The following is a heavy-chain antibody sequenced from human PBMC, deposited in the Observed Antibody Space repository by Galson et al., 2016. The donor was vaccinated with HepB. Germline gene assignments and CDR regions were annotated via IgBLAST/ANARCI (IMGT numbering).Heavy chain of an antibody. Sequence: SLRLSCAASGFIFKDYAMHWVRQAPGKGLEWVSSISWNSGSIGYADSVKGRFTISRDNAKNSLYLQMNSLRAEDTAFYYCAQDKASMSVGATNFQHWGQGTLGTGSS. J-gene: IGHJ1*01. CDR2: ISWNSGSI. D-gene: IGHD1-26*01. CDR1: GFIFKDYA. CDR3: AQDKASMSVGATNFQH. V-gene: IGHV3-9*01.